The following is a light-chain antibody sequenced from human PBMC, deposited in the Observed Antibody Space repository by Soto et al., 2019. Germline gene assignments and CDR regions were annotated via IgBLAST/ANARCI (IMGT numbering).Light chain of an antibody. CDR1: ESVSSN. CDR3: QQYNNWPPSII. V-gene: IGKV3-15*01. CDR2: GAS. Sequence: VMTQSPATLSVSPGERATLYCRASESVSSNLAWYQQRPGQAPRLLIYGASTRATDTPVRFRGSGSGTEFTLTISSLQSEDFAVYYCQQYNNWPPSIIFGQGTRLE. J-gene: IGKJ5*01.